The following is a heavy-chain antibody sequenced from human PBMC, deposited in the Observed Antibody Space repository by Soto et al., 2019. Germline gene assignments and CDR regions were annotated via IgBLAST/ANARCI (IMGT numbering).Heavy chain of an antibody. CDR3: TRGYDYVWGVY. Sequence: EVHLVESGGGLVQPGGSLRLSCAASGFTFSSYCMSWVRQVPGKGLVWVSRINSDGSSTSYADSVKGRFTISRDNAKNTLYLQMNSLRAEDTAVYYCTRGYDYVWGVYWGQGTLVTVSS. CDR1: GFTFSSYC. CDR2: INSDGSST. D-gene: IGHD3-16*01. J-gene: IGHJ4*02. V-gene: IGHV3-74*01.